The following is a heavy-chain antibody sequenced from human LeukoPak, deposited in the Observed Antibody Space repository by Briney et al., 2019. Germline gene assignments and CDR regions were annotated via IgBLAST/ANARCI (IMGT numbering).Heavy chain of an antibody. CDR2: ISSSGGTI. CDR1: GFTFSSYE. D-gene: IGHD3-10*01. CDR3: ARDRGFDF. J-gene: IGHJ4*02. V-gene: IGHV3-48*03. Sequence: GGSLRLSCAASGFTFSSYEMTWVRQAPGKGLEWVSYISSSGGTIYYADSVKGRFTISRDNAKNSLYLQMNSLRAEDTAVHYCARDRGFDFWGQGTLVTVSS.